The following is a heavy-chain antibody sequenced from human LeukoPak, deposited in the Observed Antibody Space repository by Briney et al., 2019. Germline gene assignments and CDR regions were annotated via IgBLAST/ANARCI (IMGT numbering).Heavy chain of an antibody. CDR1: EFTFSSYA. CDR2: IWYDGSNK. D-gene: IGHD5-18*01. CDR3: ARGLGYSYGYGIDY. V-gene: IGHV3-33*08. Sequence: GGSLRLSCAASEFTFSSYAMSWVRQAPGKGPEWVAIIWYDGSNKYYAESVEGRFTISRDNSKNTLYLQMSSLRAEDTAVYSCARGLGYSYGYGIDYWGQGTLVIASS. J-gene: IGHJ4*02.